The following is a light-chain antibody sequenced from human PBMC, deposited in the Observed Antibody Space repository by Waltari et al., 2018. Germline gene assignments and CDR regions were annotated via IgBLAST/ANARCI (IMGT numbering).Light chain of an antibody. CDR2: GGS. CDR1: QSLLYTNGNTY. J-gene: IGKJ4*01. Sequence: IVMTQTPLSLPITPGEPASISCRSSQSLLYTNGNTYLHWYLQKPGQSPQLLIYGGSHRASGVPDRFSGSGSGTDFTLKINNVEAEDVGIYYCVQTLAFPLTFGGGTRVEIK. V-gene: IGKV2-40*01. CDR3: VQTLAFPLT.